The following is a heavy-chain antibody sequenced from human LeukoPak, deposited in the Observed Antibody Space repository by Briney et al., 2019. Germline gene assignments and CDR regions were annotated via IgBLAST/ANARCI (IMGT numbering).Heavy chain of an antibody. CDR1: GYTFTGYY. V-gene: IGHV1-2*02. J-gene: IGHJ6*03. D-gene: IGHD3-22*01. CDR3: ARDYYDSSGYYYSRKERGGYYYMDV. CDR2: INPNSGGT. Sequence: ASVKVSCTASGYTFTGYYMHWVRQAPGQGLEWMGWINPNSGGTNYAQKFQGRVTMTRDTSISTAYMELSRLRSDDTAVYYCARDYYDSSGYYYSRKERGGYYYMDVWGKGTTVTISS.